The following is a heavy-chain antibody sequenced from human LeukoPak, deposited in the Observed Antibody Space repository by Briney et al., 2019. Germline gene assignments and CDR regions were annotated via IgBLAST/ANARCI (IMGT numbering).Heavy chain of an antibody. D-gene: IGHD3-22*01. Sequence: PGGSLRLSCAASGFTFDDYAMHWVRQAPGKGLEWVSLISGDGDKAYYADSVKGRFTISRDNSKNSLYLQMNSLRTEDTALYYCAKDPTYYYDSSGFCEHWGQGTLVTVSS. V-gene: IGHV3-43*02. CDR1: GFTFDDYA. CDR3: AKDPTYYYDSSGFCEH. CDR2: ISGDGDKA. J-gene: IGHJ1*01.